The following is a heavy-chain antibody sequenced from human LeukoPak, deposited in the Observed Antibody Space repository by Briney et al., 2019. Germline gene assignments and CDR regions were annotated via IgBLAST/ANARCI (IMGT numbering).Heavy chain of an antibody. V-gene: IGHV1-2*06. Sequence: GASVKVSCKASGYTFTSYGISWVRQAPGQGLEWMGRINPNSGGTNYAQKFQGRVTMTRDTSISTAYMELSRLRSDDTAVYYCARDALRYFDWLPFDPWGQGTLVTVSS. CDR2: INPNSGGT. CDR3: ARDALRYFDWLPFDP. CDR1: GYTFTSYG. D-gene: IGHD3-9*01. J-gene: IGHJ5*02.